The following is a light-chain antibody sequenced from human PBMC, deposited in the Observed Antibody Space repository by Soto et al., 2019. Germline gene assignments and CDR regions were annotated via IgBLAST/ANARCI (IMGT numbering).Light chain of an antibody. V-gene: IGLV2-8*01. Sequence: QSALTQPPSASGSPGQSVAISCTGTSIYVGGYNYFSWYQQLPGKAPKLMIYDVSKRPSGVPDRFSGSKSGNTASLTVSGLQAEDEAEYYCSSYAGTHIVFGTGTKVTVL. CDR1: SIYVGGYNY. J-gene: IGLJ1*01. CDR2: DVS. CDR3: SSYAGTHIV.